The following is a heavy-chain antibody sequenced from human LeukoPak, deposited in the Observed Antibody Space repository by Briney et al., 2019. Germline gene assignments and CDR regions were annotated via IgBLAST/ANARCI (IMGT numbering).Heavy chain of an antibody. J-gene: IGHJ4*02. V-gene: IGHV3-21*01. Sequence: GGSLRLSCAASGFTFSSYSMNWVRQAPGKLLEWVASISSSSSYIYYAGSVKGPFTISRDNAKNSLYLQMNSLRAEDTAVYYCARDYSTQRFDSWGQGTLVTVSS. D-gene: IGHD6-13*01. CDR3: ARDYSTQRFDS. CDR2: ISSSSSYI. CDR1: GFTFSSYS.